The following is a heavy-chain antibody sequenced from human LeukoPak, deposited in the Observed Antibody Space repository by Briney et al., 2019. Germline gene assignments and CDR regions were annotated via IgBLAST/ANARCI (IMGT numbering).Heavy chain of an antibody. CDR3: ASGLAREGPPAFDY. D-gene: IGHD2-2*01. Sequence: PSETLSLTCAVYGGSFSGYYWSWIRQPPGKGLEWIGEINHSGSTNYNPSLKSRVTISVDTSKNQFSLKLSSVTAADTAVYYCASGLAREGPPAFDYWGQGTLLTVSS. CDR1: GGSFSGYY. V-gene: IGHV4-34*01. CDR2: INHSGST. J-gene: IGHJ4*02.